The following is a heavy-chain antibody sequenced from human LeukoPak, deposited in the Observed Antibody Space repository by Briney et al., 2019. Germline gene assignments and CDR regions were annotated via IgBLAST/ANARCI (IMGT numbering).Heavy chain of an antibody. CDR3: ARAPSPNRRSSNWFDP. V-gene: IGHV1-18*01. J-gene: IGHJ5*02. CDR2: ISAYNGNT. CDR1: GYTFTSYG. Sequence: ASVKVSCKASGYTFTSYGISWVRQAPGQGLEWMGWISAYNGNTNYAQKLQGRVTMTTDTSTSTAYMELRSLRSDDTTVYYCARAPSPNRRSSNWFDPWGQGTLVTVSS. D-gene: IGHD6-13*01.